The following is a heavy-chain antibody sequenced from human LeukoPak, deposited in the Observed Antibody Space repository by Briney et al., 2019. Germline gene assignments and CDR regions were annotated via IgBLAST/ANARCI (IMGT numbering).Heavy chain of an antibody. D-gene: IGHD5-12*01. CDR1: RHIFSSYA. V-gene: IGHV3-23*01. CDR3: ANLTVATFRSLFDS. CDR2: ISGRADST. Sequence: PGEPLSLPCVLSRHIFSSYAMTGARHTPGKGLECVSDISGRADSTYYADAVKGRFTISIDNSKNTLYLKMNSLRADDTAVYYCANLTVATFRSLFDSWGQGTLVAVSS. J-gene: IGHJ4*02.